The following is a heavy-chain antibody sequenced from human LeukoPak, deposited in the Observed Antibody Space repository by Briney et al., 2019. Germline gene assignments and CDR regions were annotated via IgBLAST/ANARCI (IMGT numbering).Heavy chain of an antibody. CDR3: ARDDSGNYFSHDRTFDY. V-gene: IGHV4-59*01. J-gene: IGHJ4*02. D-gene: IGHD1-26*01. CDR2: IYYSGST. Sequence: SESLSLTCIVSGGSISSFSWSWIRQPPGKGLEWIGYIYYSGSTNYNPSLKSRVTISVDTSKNQFSLKLNSVTAADTAVYYCARDDSGNYFSHDRTFDYWGQGTLVTVSS. CDR1: GGSISSFS.